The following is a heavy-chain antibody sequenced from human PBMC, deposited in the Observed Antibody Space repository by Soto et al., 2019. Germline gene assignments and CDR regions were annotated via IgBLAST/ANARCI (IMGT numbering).Heavy chain of an antibody. Sequence: ASVKVSCKASGYTFTSYGISWVRQAPGQGLEWMGWISADSGNTNYAQKLQGRVTMTTDTSTSTAYMELRSLRSDDTAVYYCARSRVPAASNWFDPWGQGTLVTVSS. CDR3: ARSRVPAASNWFDP. J-gene: IGHJ5*02. CDR1: GYTFTSYG. D-gene: IGHD2-2*01. V-gene: IGHV1-18*01. CDR2: ISADSGNT.